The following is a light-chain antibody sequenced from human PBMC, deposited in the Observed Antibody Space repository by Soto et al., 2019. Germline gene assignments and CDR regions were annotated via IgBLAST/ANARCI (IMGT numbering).Light chain of an antibody. CDR3: QQRNSWPTSLT. V-gene: IGKV3-11*01. Sequence: EIVLTQSPATVSLSPGARAPLSCRARQSFGLYLSWYQQKHGQAPRLLIYDTSNRAPGIPDRFSGSASGTDFTLTISSLEPEDFAVYYCQQRNSWPTSLTFGGGTKVDIK. J-gene: IGKJ4*01. CDR2: DTS. CDR1: QSFGLY.